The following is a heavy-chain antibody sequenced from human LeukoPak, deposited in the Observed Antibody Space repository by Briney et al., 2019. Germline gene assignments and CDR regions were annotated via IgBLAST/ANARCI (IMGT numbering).Heavy chain of an antibody. D-gene: IGHD5-12*01. V-gene: IGHV3-30*18. Sequence: GSLRLSCAASGFAFSNAWMTWVRQAPGKGLEWVAVISYDGSNKYYADSVKGRFTISRDNSKNTLYLQMNSLRAEDTAVYYCAKDPGIVATETIHWGQGTLVTVSS. CDR3: AKDPGIVATETIH. J-gene: IGHJ4*02. CDR1: GFAFSNAW. CDR2: ISYDGSNK.